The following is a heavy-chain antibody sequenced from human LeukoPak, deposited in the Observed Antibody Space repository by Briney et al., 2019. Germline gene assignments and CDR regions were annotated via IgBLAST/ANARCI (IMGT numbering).Heavy chain of an antibody. CDR1: GFTFGNYA. J-gene: IGHJ4*02. D-gene: IGHD1-26*01. CDR3: AGSGPKGSYDY. Sequence: GVSLRLSCAASGFTFGNYAMHWVRQAPGKGLEYVSAISSNGGSTYYANSVKGRFTISRDNSKNTLYLQMGSLRAEDMAVYYCAGSGPKGSYDYWGQGTLVTVSS. CDR2: ISSNGGST. V-gene: IGHV3-64*01.